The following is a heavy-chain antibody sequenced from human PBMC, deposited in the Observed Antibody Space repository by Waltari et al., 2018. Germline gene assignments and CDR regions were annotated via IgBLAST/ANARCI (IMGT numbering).Heavy chain of an antibody. CDR2: IIPILGIA. V-gene: IGHV1-69*02. CDR3: ARMRSGVLSSWFYYFDY. J-gene: IGHJ4*02. Sequence: VQLVQSGAEVKKPGSSVKVSCKASGGTFSSSTISWVRQAPGQGLEWMGRIIPILGIANYAQKFQGRVTITADKSTSTAYMELSSLRSEDTAVYYCARMRSGVLSSWFYYFDYWGQGTLVTVSS. D-gene: IGHD6-13*01. CDR1: GGTFSSST.